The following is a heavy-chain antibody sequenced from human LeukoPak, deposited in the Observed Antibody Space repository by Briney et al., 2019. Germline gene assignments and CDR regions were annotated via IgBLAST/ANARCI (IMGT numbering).Heavy chain of an antibody. CDR2: ISYDGSNK. V-gene: IGHV3-30*04. CDR1: GFTFSSYA. D-gene: IGHD6-13*01. Sequence: GGSLRLSCAASGFTFSSYAMHWVRQAPGKGLEWVAVISYDGSNKYYADSVKGRFTISRDNSKNTLYLQMNSLRAEDTAVYYCARPEVIAAAGSDYWGQGTLVTVSS. J-gene: IGHJ4*02. CDR3: ARPEVIAAAGSDY.